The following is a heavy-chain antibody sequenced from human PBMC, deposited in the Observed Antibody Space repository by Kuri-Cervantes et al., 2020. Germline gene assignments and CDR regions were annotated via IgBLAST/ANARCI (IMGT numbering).Heavy chain of an antibody. CDR3: ARRPGSRSIAAAGTYYFDY. CDR2: ISSSSSYI. D-gene: IGHD6-13*01. J-gene: IGHJ4*02. V-gene: IGHV3-21*01. CDR1: GFTFSSYS. Sequence: ESLKISCAASGFTFSSYSMNWVRQAPGKGLEWVSSISSSSSYIYYADSVKGRFTISRDNAKNSLYLQMNSLRAEDTAVYYCARRPGSRSIAAAGTYYFDYWGQGTLVTVSS.